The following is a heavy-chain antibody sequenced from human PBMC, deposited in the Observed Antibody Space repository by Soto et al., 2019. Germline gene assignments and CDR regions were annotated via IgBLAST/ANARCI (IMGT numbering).Heavy chain of an antibody. CDR2: INHSGST. CDR1: GGSFSGYY. Sequence: SETLSLTCAVYGGSFSGYYWSWIRQPPGKGLEWIGEINHSGSTNYNPSLKSRVTISVDTSKNQFSLTLTSVTAADTAVYYCARQGDNTYWYFDLWGRGTLVTVSS. V-gene: IGHV4-34*01. D-gene: IGHD3-16*01. J-gene: IGHJ2*01. CDR3: ARQGDNTYWYFDL.